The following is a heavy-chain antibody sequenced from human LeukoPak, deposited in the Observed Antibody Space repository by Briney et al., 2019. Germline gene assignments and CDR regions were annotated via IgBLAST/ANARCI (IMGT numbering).Heavy chain of an antibody. CDR1: GGSINSHY. J-gene: IGHJ4*02. Sequence: SETLSLTCAVSGGSINSHYWGWIRQPPGKGLQWIGDIYYTGKINYNPSLKSRVTITPDTSKDHLSLNLTSVLAADTAIYYCVRRDTGWNYFDYWGQGILVTVSS. CDR2: IYYTGKI. CDR3: VRRDTGWNYFDY. V-gene: IGHV4-59*08. D-gene: IGHD6-19*01.